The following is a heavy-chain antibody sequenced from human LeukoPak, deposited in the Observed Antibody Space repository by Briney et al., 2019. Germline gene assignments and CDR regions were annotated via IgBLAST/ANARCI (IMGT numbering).Heavy chain of an antibody. CDR2: XXXXFGTA. CDR1: GGTFSSYA. V-gene: IGHV1-69*05. D-gene: IGHD3-3*01. Sequence: ASVXXXXXXSGGTFSSYAXXXXRXAXGQGLXXXXXXXXXFGTANYAQKFQGRVTITTDESTSTAYMELSSLRSEDTAVYYCARDRGNTIFGVVTLYYFDYWGQGTLVTVSS. J-gene: IGHJ4*02. CDR3: ARDRGNTIFGVVTLYYFDY.